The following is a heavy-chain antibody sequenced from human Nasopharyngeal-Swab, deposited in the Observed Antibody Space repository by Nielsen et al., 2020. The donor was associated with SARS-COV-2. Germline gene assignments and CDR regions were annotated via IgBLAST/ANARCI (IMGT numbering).Heavy chain of an antibody. D-gene: IGHD5-12*01. CDR1: GGSISSGGYY. J-gene: IGHJ4*02. Sequence: SETLSLTCTVSGGSISSGGYYWSWIRQHPGKGLEWIGYIYYSGSTNYNPSLKSRVTISVDTSKNQFSLKLSSVTAADTAVYYCARATDIVATIFDYWGQGTLVTVSS. CDR3: ARATDIVATIFDY. CDR2: IYYSGST. V-gene: IGHV4-61*08.